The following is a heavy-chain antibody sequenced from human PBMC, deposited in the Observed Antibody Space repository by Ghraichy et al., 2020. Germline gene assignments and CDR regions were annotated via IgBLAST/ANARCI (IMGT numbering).Heavy chain of an antibody. CDR1: GFTFSDYY. D-gene: IGHD3-10*01. CDR3: ARDTASYGSGRFYYYGMDV. V-gene: IGHV3-11*06. Sequence: GESLNISCAASGFTFSDYYMSWIRQAPGKGLEWVSYISSSSSYTNYADSVKGRFTISRDNAKNSLYLQMNSLRAEDTAVYYCARDTASYGSGRFYYYGMDVWGQGTTVTVSS. CDR2: ISSSSSYT. J-gene: IGHJ6*02.